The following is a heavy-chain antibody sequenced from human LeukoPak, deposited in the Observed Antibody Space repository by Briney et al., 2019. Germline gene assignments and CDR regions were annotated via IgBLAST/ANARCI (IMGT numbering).Heavy chain of an antibody. CDR1: GGTFSSYA. CDR3: ARDRARYYDSSGYPDY. Sequence: SVKVSCKASGGTFSSYAISWERQAPGQGLEWMGRIIPIFGTANYAQKFQGRVTITTDESTSTAYMELSSLRSEDTAVYYRARDRARYYDSSGYPDYWGQGTLVTVSS. D-gene: IGHD3-22*01. J-gene: IGHJ4*02. CDR2: IIPIFGTA. V-gene: IGHV1-69*05.